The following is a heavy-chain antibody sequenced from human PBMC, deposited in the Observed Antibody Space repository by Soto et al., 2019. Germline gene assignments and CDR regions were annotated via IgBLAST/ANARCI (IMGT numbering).Heavy chain of an antibody. CDR2: LSPYGEDR. V-gene: IGHV1-18*01. CDR3: ARISLVPPPTSAFDI. CDR1: GYTFTNFG. J-gene: IGHJ3*02. Sequence: ASVKVSCKASGYTFTNFGISWVRQAPGQGLEWLGWLSPYGEDRNYARRVQDRVSMTTDTSTSTASMELRTLMSDDTAVYYCARISLVPPPTSAFDIRGQGTMVTGSS. D-gene: IGHD6-13*01.